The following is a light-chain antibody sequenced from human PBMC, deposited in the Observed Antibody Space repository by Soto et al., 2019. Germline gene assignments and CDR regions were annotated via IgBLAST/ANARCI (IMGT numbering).Light chain of an antibody. J-gene: IGKJ1*01. V-gene: IGKV3-20*01. CDR3: QQYGISPST. Sequence: EIVLTQSPGTLPLSPGERATLSCRASQSVSSSYLAWYQQKPGQAPRLLIYGASSRATGIPDRFSGSGSGTDFTLTISRLEPEDFAVYYCQQYGISPSTFGQGTTVEI. CDR2: GAS. CDR1: QSVSSSY.